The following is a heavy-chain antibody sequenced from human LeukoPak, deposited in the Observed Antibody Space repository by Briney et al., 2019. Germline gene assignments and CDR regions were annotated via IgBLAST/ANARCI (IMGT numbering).Heavy chain of an antibody. D-gene: IGHD3-9*01. J-gene: IGHJ6*03. CDR2: IRYDGSNT. CDR1: GFTFNSYG. CDR3: ARDDTTGYYYMDV. V-gene: IGHV3-33*01. Sequence: GGSLRLSCAASGFTFNSYGMHWVRQAPGKGLEWVAVIRYDGSNTYYVDSVKGRFTISRDNSKNTLYLQLNSLRAEDTAVFYCARDDTTGYYYMDVWGKGTTVTVSS.